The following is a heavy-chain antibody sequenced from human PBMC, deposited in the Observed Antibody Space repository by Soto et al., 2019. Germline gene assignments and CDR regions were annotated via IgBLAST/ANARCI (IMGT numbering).Heavy chain of an antibody. J-gene: IGHJ4*02. D-gene: IGHD2-8*02. CDR1: GGSISSPSYN. CDR2: IFYSETT. CDR3: TTLASGHFDS. V-gene: IGHV4-39*01. Sequence: QLRESGPGLLKPSETLSLTCTVSGGSISSPSYNWGWVRQPPGKGPEWIGTIFYSETTQYNPSLRSRLAMSVDTSKSQVSLTLTSVTAADTAVYYCTTLASGHFDSWGQGAQVTVSS.